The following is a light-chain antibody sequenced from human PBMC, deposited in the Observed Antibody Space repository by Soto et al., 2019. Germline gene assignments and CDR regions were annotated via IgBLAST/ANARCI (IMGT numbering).Light chain of an antibody. CDR1: SSDVGGYNY. Sequence: QSVLTQPPSASGSPGQSVTISCTGTSSDVGGYNYVSWYQQHPGKAPKLMIYEVTKRPSGVPDRFSASKSGNTASLTVSGHQAEDEADYYCSSYAGSNNYVFGTGTKVTVL. V-gene: IGLV2-8*01. CDR2: EVT. CDR3: SSYAGSNNYV. J-gene: IGLJ1*01.